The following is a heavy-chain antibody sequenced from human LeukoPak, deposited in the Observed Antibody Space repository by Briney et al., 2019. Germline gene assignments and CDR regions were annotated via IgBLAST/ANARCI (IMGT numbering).Heavy chain of an antibody. Sequence: PGGSPRLSCAASGFTFSSYWMHWARQAPGKGLVWVSHINSDGSTTTYADSVRGRFTISRDNAKNTLYLQMNSLRAEDTAVYYCARESVFYGSGTYYNLRDAFDIWGQGTMVTVSS. CDR1: GFTFSSYW. CDR3: ARESVFYGSGTYYNLRDAFDI. V-gene: IGHV3-74*01. J-gene: IGHJ3*02. CDR2: INSDGSTT. D-gene: IGHD3-10*01.